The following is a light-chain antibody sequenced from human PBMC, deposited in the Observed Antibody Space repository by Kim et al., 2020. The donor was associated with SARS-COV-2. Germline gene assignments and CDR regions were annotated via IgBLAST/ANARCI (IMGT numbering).Light chain of an antibody. CDR3: NSRDSNNNGL. CDR2: GKN. Sequence: VTRGQTVRITCQGDILRSYYAPWYQQKPEQAPILVIYGKNNRPAGSPGRFSGSSAGNTASLTITGTQAGDEADYYCNSRDSNNNGLFGGGTRLTVL. J-gene: IGLJ2*01. CDR1: ILRSYY. V-gene: IGLV3-19*01.